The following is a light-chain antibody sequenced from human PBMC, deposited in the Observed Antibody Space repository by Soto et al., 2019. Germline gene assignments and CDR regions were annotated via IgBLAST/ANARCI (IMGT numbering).Light chain of an antibody. CDR1: QSISSW. CDR2: TAS. CDR3: LQHNSYPLT. J-gene: IGKJ5*01. V-gene: IGKV1-5*03. Sequence: DIHMIQSPSTLSAAVGDRVTITXLASQSISSWLAWYQQKSGKAPKVLIYTASSLESGVPSRFSGSGSGTEFTLTISTLQPEDFATYYCLQHNSYPLTFGQGTRLEI.